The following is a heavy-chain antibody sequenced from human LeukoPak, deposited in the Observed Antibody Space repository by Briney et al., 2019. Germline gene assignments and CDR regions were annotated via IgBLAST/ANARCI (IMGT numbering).Heavy chain of an antibody. Sequence: GRSLRLFCAASGFTFSSYAMHWVRQAPGKGLEWVAVISYDGSNKYYADSVKGRFTISRDNSKNTLYLQMNSLRAEDTAVYYCARDTCSSTSCPPGLGAFDIWGQGTMVTVSS. V-gene: IGHV3-30-3*01. CDR3: ARDTCSSTSCPPGLGAFDI. CDR2: ISYDGSNK. J-gene: IGHJ3*02. D-gene: IGHD2-2*01. CDR1: GFTFSSYA.